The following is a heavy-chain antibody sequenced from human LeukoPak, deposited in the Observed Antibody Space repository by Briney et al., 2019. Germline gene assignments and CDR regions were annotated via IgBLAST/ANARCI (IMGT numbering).Heavy chain of an antibody. CDR3: ARGLPKIDSGDYGGTWFDP. CDR2: IYYSGNT. J-gene: IGHJ5*02. V-gene: IGHV4-39*07. Sequence: PSETLSLTCTVSGGSISSSSYYWGWIRQPPGKGLEWIASIYYSGNTYYNPSLKSRLTMSVDTSKNRFSLNLNSVTAADTAVYYCARGLPKIDSGDYGGTWFDPWGQGTLVTVSS. CDR1: GGSISSSSYY. D-gene: IGHD4-17*01.